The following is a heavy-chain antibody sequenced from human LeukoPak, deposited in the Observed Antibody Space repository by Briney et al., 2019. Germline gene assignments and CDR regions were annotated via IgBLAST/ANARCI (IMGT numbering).Heavy chain of an antibody. D-gene: IGHD4/OR15-4a*01. J-gene: IGHJ4*02. CDR2: MNLDGSEK. V-gene: IGHV3-7*01. CDR1: GFTFSNYW. Sequence: TGGSLRLSCAASGFTFSNYWMSWVRQAPGKGLEWVANMNLDGSEKYYVDSAKGRFTISRDNAQNSLFLQMNSLRAEDTAVYYCAAKRGDYWGQGTLVTVSS. CDR3: AAKRGDY.